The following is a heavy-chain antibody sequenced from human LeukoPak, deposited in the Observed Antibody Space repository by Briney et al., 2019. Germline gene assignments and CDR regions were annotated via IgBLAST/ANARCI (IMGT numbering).Heavy chain of an antibody. Sequence: QPGGSLRLSCAAPGFTFSSYWIHWVRQAPGKGLVWVSRINRDGSSTDYADSVKGRFTISRDNAKNALYLQMNSLRVEDTAVYYCARVGSSSVYYYYYYMDVWGKGTTVTVSS. J-gene: IGHJ6*03. CDR2: INRDGSST. CDR1: GFTFSSYW. D-gene: IGHD6-13*01. V-gene: IGHV3-74*01. CDR3: ARVGSSSVYYYYYYMDV.